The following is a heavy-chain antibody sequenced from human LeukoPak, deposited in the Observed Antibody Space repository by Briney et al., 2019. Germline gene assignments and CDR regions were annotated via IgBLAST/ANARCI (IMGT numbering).Heavy chain of an antibody. J-gene: IGHJ5*02. D-gene: IGHD6-13*01. CDR1: GITFSNYG. CDR3: AKEAAGTLDP. Sequence: GGSLRLSCAASGITFSNYGMHWLRQAPGKGLEWVALIWYDGSNKYYADSVKGRFTISRDNSKNTLYLQMNSLRAEDTAVYYCAKEAAGTLDPWGQGTLVTVSS. V-gene: IGHV3-33*06. CDR2: IWYDGSNK.